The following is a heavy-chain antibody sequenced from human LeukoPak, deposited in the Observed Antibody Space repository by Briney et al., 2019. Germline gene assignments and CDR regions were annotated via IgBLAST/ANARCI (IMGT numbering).Heavy chain of an antibody. J-gene: IGHJ4*02. CDR1: GYSYTGYY. V-gene: IGHV1-2*02. CDR2: INPSSGDT. Sequence: GASVKVSCKASGYSYTGYYMHWVRQAPGQGLEWMGWINPSSGDTNYAQRFQGRVTMTRDTSIITAYMELSSLRSDDTAVYYCARAGTILWGQGTLVTVSS. D-gene: IGHD1-1*01. CDR3: ARAGTIL.